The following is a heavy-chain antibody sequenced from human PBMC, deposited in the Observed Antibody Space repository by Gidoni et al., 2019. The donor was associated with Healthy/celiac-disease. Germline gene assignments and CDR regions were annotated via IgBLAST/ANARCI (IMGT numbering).Heavy chain of an antibody. D-gene: IGHD6-13*01. CDR1: GGSISSGSYY. J-gene: IGHJ5*02. V-gene: IGHV4-61*02. CDR3: AGGRGIAADNWFDP. CDR2: IYTCGST. Sequence: QVQLQESGPGLVKPSQTLSLTCTVSGGSISSGSYYWSWIRQPAGKGLEWIGRIYTCGSTNYNPSLKSRVTISVDTSKNQFSLKLSSVTAADTAVYYCAGGRGIAADNWFDPWGQGTLVTVSS.